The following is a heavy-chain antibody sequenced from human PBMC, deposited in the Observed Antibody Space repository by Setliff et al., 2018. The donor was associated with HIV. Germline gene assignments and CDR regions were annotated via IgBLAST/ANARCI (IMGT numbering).Heavy chain of an antibody. Sequence: TLSLTCTVTGGSISSGGFYWTWIRQHPGKGLEWIGYIYNSASTSYNPSLKSRVTISVDTSKNQFSLKLSSVTAADTAVYYCARHSPSDYWGQGTLVTVSS. CDR3: ARHSPSDY. CDR1: GGSISSGGFY. V-gene: IGHV4-31*03. CDR2: IYNSAST. J-gene: IGHJ4*02.